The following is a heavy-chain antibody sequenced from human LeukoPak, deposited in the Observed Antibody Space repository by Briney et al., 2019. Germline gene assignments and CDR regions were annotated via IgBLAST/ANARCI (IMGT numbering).Heavy chain of an antibody. CDR2: INPSGGST. V-gene: IGHV1-46*01. J-gene: IGHJ4*02. Sequence: ASVKVSCKVSGYTLTEISLHWVRQAPGQGLEWMGVINPSGGSTNYAQKFQGRVTMTRDTSTSTVYMELRSLRSEDTAVYSCARGVHNYGNFDFWGQGTLVTVSS. D-gene: IGHD5-18*01. CDR1: GYTLTEIS. CDR3: ARGVHNYGNFDF.